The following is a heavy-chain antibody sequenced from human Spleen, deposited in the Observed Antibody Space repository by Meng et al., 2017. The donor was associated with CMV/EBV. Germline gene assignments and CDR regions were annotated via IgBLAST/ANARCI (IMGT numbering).Heavy chain of an antibody. J-gene: IGHJ4*02. CDR3: ARVPDSRAPEDDY. D-gene: IGHD6-6*01. Sequence: AFGGTFTSFTISWVRQAPGHGLEWIGNIIPMFRKTNYAQKFQGRVTITTGESSGTVFMELSSLTLDDTAIYFCARVPDSRAPEDDYWGQGTLVTVSS. CDR2: IIPMFRKT. CDR1: GGTFTSFT. V-gene: IGHV1-69*05.